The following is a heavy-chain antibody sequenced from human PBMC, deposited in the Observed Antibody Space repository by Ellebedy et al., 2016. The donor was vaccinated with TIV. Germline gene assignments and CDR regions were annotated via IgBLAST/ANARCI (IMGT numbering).Heavy chain of an antibody. CDR3: TRDPTSRGSLAGTRHVFDI. Sequence: GESLKISCAASGFTVSSNYMSWVRQAPGKGLEWVSVIYSGGSTYYADSVKGRFTISRDNAKNMLYLQMNSLRAEDTAVYYCTRDPTSRGSLAGTRHVFDIWGQGTMVTVS. CDR2: IYSGGST. CDR1: GFTVSSNY. V-gene: IGHV3-66*01. D-gene: IGHD6-19*01. J-gene: IGHJ3*02.